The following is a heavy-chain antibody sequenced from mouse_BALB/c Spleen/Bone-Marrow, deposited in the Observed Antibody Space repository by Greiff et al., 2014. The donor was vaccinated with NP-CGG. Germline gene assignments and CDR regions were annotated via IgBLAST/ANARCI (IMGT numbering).Heavy chain of an antibody. D-gene: IGHD1-1*01. CDR1: GYTFTSYW. J-gene: IGHJ2*01. V-gene: IGHV1S41*01. Sequence: DLVKPGASVKLSCKASGYTFTSYWINWLKQRPGQGLEWIGRIAPGSGSTYYNEMFKGKATLTVDTSSSTACIQLSSLSSEDSAVYFCARFPFYYGSSFYYFDYWGQGTTLTVSS. CDR3: ARFPFYYGSSFYYFDY. CDR2: IAPGSGST.